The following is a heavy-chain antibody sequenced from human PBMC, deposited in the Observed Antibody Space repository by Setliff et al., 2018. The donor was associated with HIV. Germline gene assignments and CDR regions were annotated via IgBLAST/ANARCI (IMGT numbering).Heavy chain of an antibody. CDR1: GFTFSDHY. D-gene: IGHD4-17*01. J-gene: IGHJ4*02. CDR3: AKGSVMTTVVNSAYYFDY. V-gene: IGHV3-72*01. CDR2: TRNKVNSYTT. Sequence: GGSLRLSCAASGFTFSDHYMDWVRQAPGKGLEWVGRTRNKVNSYTTEYAASVKGRFTISRDDSKNSLYLQMNSLKTEDTAVYYCAKGSVMTTVVNSAYYFDYWGQGTLVTVSS.